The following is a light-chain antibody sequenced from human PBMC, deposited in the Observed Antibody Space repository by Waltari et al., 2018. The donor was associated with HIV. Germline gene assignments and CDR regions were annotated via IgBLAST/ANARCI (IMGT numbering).Light chain of an antibody. CDR3: QQYGNSPRT. V-gene: IGKV3-20*01. CDR2: GAS. J-gene: IGKJ2*01. CDR1: QTVISDY. Sequence: EIVLTQSPGTLSLSPGERATLSCRATQTVISDYLAWYQQKPGQAPRLLIYGASTRATGIPDRFSGSGSGTDFTLTISRLEPEDLAVYYCQQYGNSPRTFGQGTKLDIK.